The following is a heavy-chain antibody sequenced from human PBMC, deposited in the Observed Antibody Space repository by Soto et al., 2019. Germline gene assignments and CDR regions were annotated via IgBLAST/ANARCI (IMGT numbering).Heavy chain of an antibody. J-gene: IGHJ6*03. D-gene: IGHD3-10*01. CDR3: ARADPYGSPDKGTFSSAFYYYYYMDV. CDR1: GGTFSSYT. Sequence: GASVKVSCKASGGTFSSYTISCVRQAPGQGLEWMGRIIPILGIANYAQKFQGRVTITADKSTSTAYMELSSLRSEDTAVYYCARADPYGSPDKGTFSSAFYYYYYMDVWGKGTTVTVSS. V-gene: IGHV1-69*02. CDR2: IIPILGIA.